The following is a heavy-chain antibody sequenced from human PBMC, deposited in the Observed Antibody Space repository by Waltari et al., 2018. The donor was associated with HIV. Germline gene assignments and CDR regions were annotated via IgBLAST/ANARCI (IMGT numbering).Heavy chain of an antibody. J-gene: IGHJ6*02. CDR3: ATGYCSSTSCSYPYYYGMDV. D-gene: IGHD2-2*01. V-gene: IGHV1-24*01. CDR1: GYTLTDLS. CDR2: VDREEGET. Sequence: QVQLVQSGAEVKKPGASVKVSCKVSGYTLTDLSMHWVRQAPGKGLEWMGGVDREEGETIYAHKFQGRVTMTEDTSTDTAYMELSSLRSEDTAVYYCATGYCSSTSCSYPYYYGMDVWGQGTTVTVSS.